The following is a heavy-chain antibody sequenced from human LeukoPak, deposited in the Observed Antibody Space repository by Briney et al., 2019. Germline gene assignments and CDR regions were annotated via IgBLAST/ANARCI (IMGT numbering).Heavy chain of an antibody. D-gene: IGHD7-27*01. J-gene: IGHJ6*03. CDR1: GFTFSSYG. Sequence: GGSLRLSCAASGFTFSSYGMHWVRQAPGKGLEWVAVIWYDGSNKYYADSVKGRFTISRDNAKNSLYLQMSSLRAEDTAVYYCARDALGNYYYYYMDVWGKGTTVTVSS. CDR2: IWYDGSNK. CDR3: ARDALGNYYYYYMDV. V-gene: IGHV3-33*01.